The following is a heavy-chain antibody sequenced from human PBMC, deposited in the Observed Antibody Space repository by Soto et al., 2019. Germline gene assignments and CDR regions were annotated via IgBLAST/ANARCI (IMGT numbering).Heavy chain of an antibody. J-gene: IGHJ3*02. CDR2: INAGNGNT. V-gene: IGHV1-3*01. CDR1: GYTFTSYA. CDR3: ARLIYYDFWSGYSGAFDI. D-gene: IGHD3-3*01. Sequence: QVQLVQSGAEVKKPGASVKVSCKASGYTFTSYAMHWVRQAPGQRLEWMGWINAGNGNTKYSQKFQGRVTITRDTAASTAYMELSSLRSEDTAVYYCARLIYYDFWSGYSGAFDIWGQGTMVTVSS.